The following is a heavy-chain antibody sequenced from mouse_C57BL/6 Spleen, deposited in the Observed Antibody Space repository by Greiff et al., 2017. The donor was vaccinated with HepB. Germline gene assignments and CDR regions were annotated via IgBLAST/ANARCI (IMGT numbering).Heavy chain of an antibody. V-gene: IGHV1-64*01. CDR3: ARGSLPPRIFAY. D-gene: IGHD6-2*01. CDR2: IHPNSGST. Sequence: QVQLQQPGAELVKPGASVKLSCKASGYTFTSYWMHWVKQRPGQGLEWIGMIHPNSGSTNYNEKFKSKATLTVDKSSSTAYMQLSSLTSEDSAVYYWARGSLPPRIFAYWGQGTLVTVSA. CDR1: GYTFTSYW. J-gene: IGHJ3*01.